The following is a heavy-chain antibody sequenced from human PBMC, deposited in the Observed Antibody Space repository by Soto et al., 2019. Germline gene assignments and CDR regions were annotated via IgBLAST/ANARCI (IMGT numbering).Heavy chain of an antibody. V-gene: IGHV3-11*01. J-gene: IGHJ3*02. CDR1: GFTFSDYY. Sequence: GGSLRLSCAASGFTFSDYYMSWIRQAPGKGLEWVSYISSSGSTIYYADSVKGRFTISRDNAKNSLYLQMNSLRAEDTAVYYCARARLWVLVGRSGRPTVAFDIWGQGTMVTVSS. CDR3: ARARLWVLVGRSGRPTVAFDI. D-gene: IGHD6-19*01. CDR2: ISSSGSTI.